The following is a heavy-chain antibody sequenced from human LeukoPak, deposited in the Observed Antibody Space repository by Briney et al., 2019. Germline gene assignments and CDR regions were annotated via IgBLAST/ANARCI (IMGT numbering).Heavy chain of an antibody. CDR1: GGSISSYY. D-gene: IGHD6-25*01. CDR3: ARARRSSGRPDAFDI. J-gene: IGHJ3*02. V-gene: IGHV4-59*01. Sequence: SETLSLTCIVSGGSISSYYWTWVRQPPGQGLEWIGYIDYSGGTNYNPSLKSRVTISVDTSKNQFSLKLSPVTAADTAVYHCARARRSSGRPDAFDIWGQGTMVTASS. CDR2: IDYSGGT.